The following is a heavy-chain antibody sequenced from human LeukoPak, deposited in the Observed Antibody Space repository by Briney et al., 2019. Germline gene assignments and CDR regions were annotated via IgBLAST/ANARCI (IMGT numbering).Heavy chain of an antibody. V-gene: IGHV4-59*01. Sequence: SETLSLTCTVSGGSISSYYWSWIRQPPGKGLEWIGYIYYSGSTNYNPSLKSRVTISVDTSKNQFSLKLSSVTAADTAVYYCARGRRSSTSWGQGTLVTVSS. CDR3: ARGRRSSTS. D-gene: IGHD6-13*01. CDR2: IYYSGST. J-gene: IGHJ5*02. CDR1: GGSISSYY.